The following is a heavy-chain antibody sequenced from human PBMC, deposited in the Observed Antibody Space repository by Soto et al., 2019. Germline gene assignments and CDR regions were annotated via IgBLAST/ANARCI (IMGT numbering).Heavy chain of an antibody. D-gene: IGHD5-12*01. J-gene: IGHJ6*02. CDR2: IYYSGST. CDR1: GCSISSGVYY. V-gene: IGHV4-31*03. CDR3: ARDPRGWLLSYGMDV. Sequence: PSETLSLTCPVSGCSISSGVYYWCWIRQHPGKGLEWIGYIYYSGSTYYNPSLKSRVTISVGTSKNQFSLKLSSVTAADTAVYYCARDPRGWLLSYGMDVWGQGTTVTVSS.